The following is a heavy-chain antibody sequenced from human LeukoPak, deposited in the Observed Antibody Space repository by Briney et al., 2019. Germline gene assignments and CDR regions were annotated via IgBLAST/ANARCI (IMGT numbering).Heavy chain of an antibody. Sequence: VASVKVSCKASGYTFTSYDINWVRQATGQGLEWMGWMNPNSGNTGYAQKFQGRVTMTRNTSISTAYMELSSLRPEDTAVYYCARGYCSSTSCYVWFDPWGQGTLVTVSS. CDR2: MNPNSGNT. J-gene: IGHJ5*02. V-gene: IGHV1-8*01. D-gene: IGHD2-2*01. CDR3: ARGYCSSTSCYVWFDP. CDR1: GYTFTSYD.